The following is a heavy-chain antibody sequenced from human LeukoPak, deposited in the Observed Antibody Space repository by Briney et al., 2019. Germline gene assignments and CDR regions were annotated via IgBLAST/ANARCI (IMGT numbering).Heavy chain of an antibody. Sequence: GASVTVSCKASGYTFTSYAMHWVRQAPGQRLEWMGWINAGNGNTKYSQKFQGRVTITRDTSASTAYMELSSLRSEDTAVYYCARAYHLNWFDPWGQGTLVTVSS. J-gene: IGHJ5*02. D-gene: IGHD2-2*01. CDR3: ARAYHLNWFDP. CDR1: GYTFTSYA. CDR2: INAGNGNT. V-gene: IGHV1-3*01.